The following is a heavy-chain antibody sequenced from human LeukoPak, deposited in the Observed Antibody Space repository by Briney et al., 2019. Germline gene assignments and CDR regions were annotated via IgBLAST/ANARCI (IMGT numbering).Heavy chain of an antibody. CDR1: GFTFSSYA. J-gene: IGHJ4*02. Sequence: GRSLRLSCAASGFTFSSYAMHWVRQAPGKGLEGVAVISYDGSNKYYADSVKGRFTISRDNSKNTLYLQMNSLRAEDTAVYYCARDGVGYSSSWPLYYFDYWGQGTLVTVSS. D-gene: IGHD6-13*01. V-gene: IGHV3-30*04. CDR3: ARDGVGYSSSWPLYYFDY. CDR2: ISYDGSNK.